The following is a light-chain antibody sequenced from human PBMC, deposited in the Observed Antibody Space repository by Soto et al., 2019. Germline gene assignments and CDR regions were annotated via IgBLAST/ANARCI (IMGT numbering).Light chain of an antibody. CDR1: SSDVGGYNY. Sequence: QSALTQPPSASGSPGQSVTISCTGTSSDVGGYNYVSCYQQHPGKAPKLMIYEVSKRPSGVPDRFSGSKSGNTASLTVSELQAEDEADYYCSSYAGSHTSFGTGTKLTVL. CDR3: SSYAGSHTS. V-gene: IGLV2-8*01. J-gene: IGLJ1*01. CDR2: EVS.